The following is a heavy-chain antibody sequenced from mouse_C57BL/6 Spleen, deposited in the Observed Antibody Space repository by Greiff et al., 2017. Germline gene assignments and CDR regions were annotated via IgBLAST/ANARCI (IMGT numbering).Heavy chain of an antibody. CDR1: GYTFTSYW. J-gene: IGHJ4*01. D-gene: IGHD1-1*01. CDR2: IDPSYSYT. CDR3: ARYYGSLAMDY. Sequence: QVQLQQPGAELVMPGASVKLSCKASGYTFTSYWMHWVKQRPGQGLEWIGEIDPSYSYTNYNQKFKGKSTLTVDKSSSTAYMQLSSLTSEDSAVYYCARYYGSLAMDYWGQGTSVTVSS. V-gene: IGHV1-69*01.